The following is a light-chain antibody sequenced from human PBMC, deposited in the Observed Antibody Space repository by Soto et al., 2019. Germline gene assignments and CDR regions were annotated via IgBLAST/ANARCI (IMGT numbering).Light chain of an antibody. CDR2: SNS. J-gene: IGLJ1*01. CDR1: SSNIGSKR. CDR3: GAWDDSLNGYV. Sequence: QSVLTQPPSASGTPGQWVTISCSGSSSNIGSKRVHWYQPLPGTAPKLLTYSNSQRPSGVPDRFSGSKSGTSASLAISGLQSVDEADYYCGAWDDSLNGYVFGTGTKVTV. V-gene: IGLV1-44*01.